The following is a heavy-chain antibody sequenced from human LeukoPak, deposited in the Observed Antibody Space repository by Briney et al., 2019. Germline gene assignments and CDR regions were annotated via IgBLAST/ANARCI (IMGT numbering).Heavy chain of an antibody. CDR2: ISYDGSNK. J-gene: IGHJ4*02. CDR1: GLTFSSYG. D-gene: IGHD1-26*01. Sequence: GGSLRLSCAASGLTFSSYGMHWVRQAPGKGLEWVAVISYDGSNKYYADSVKGRFTISRDNSKNTLYLQMNSLRAEDTAVYYCAKSGGSYSSFDYWGQGTLVTVSS. V-gene: IGHV3-30*18. CDR3: AKSGGSYSSFDY.